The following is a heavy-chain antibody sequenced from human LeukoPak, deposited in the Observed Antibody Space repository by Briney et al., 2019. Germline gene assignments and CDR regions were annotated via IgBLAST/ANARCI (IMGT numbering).Heavy chain of an antibody. V-gene: IGHV3-23*01. D-gene: IGHD3-10*01. Sequence: RPGGSLRLSCAASGFTFSSYSMNWVRQAPGKGLEWVSAISGSGGNTYYADSVKGRFTISRDNSKNTLYLQMNSLRAEDTAVYYCAKDLGAGGGSVFDYWGQGTLVTVSS. J-gene: IGHJ4*02. CDR3: AKDLGAGGGSVFDY. CDR2: ISGSGGNT. CDR1: GFTFSSYS.